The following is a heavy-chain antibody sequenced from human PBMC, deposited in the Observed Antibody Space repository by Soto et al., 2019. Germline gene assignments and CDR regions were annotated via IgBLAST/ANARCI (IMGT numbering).Heavy chain of an antibody. CDR2: ISGSGTTT. CDR3: AKDRVGGVPDAFDI. V-gene: IGHV3-23*01. D-gene: IGHD2-8*01. CDR1: GFTSTNYV. J-gene: IGHJ3*02. Sequence: GGSLRLSCAASGFTSTNYVMNWVRQSPGKGLEWVSSISGSGTTTFYADSVKGRFIISRDNSKNTLYLQMNSLRAEDTALYYCAKDRVGGVPDAFDIWGQGTMVTVSS.